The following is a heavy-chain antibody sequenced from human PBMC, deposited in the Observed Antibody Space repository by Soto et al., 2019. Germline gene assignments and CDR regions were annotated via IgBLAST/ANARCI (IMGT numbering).Heavy chain of an antibody. CDR3: ARGVRYYGSGSYGQYYYYGMDV. CDR2: IYYSGST. CDR1: GGSISSGGYY. D-gene: IGHD3-10*01. V-gene: IGHV4-31*03. Sequence: SETLSLTCTVSGGSISSGGYYWSWIRQHPGKGLEWIGYIYYSGSTYYNPSLKSRVTISVDRSKNQFSLKLSSVTAADTAAYYCARGVRYYGSGSYGQYYYYGMDVWGQGTTVTVSS. J-gene: IGHJ6*02.